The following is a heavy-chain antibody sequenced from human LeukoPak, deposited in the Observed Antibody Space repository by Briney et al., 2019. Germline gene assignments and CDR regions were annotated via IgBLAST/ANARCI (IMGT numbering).Heavy chain of an antibody. CDR2: INERATII. CDR1: GFTFSNYW. J-gene: IGHJ3*02. Sequence: GGSLRLSCAASGFTFSNYWMHWVRQAPGKGLEWVSRINERATIISYADSVKGRFTISRDNAKNTPYLQMNSLRAEDTAVYYCARDQGVYYDYVPDAFDIWGQGIMVTVSS. V-gene: IGHV3-74*01. CDR3: ARDQGVYYDYVPDAFDI. D-gene: IGHD3-16*01.